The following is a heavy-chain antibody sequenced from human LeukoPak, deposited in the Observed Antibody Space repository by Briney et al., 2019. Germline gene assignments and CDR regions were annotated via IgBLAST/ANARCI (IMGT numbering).Heavy chain of an antibody. CDR2: INPRDDST. V-gene: IGHV1-46*01. CDR1: RYTFISYY. J-gene: IGHJ4*02. Sequence: ASVRVSCAASRYTFISYYVHRVRQAPGQGLEWLGIINPRDDSTSYAQKFQGRVTMTRDTSTSTVYMELSSLRSEDTAVYYCGSVPPARGYYFDYWGPGNLVTVSS. CDR3: GSVPPARGYYFDY. D-gene: IGHD3-10*01.